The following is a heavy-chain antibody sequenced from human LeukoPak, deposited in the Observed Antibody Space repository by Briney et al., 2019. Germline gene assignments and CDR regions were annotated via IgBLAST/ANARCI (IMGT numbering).Heavy chain of an antibody. CDR2: INWNGGST. Sequence: GGSLRLSCAASGFTFDDYIMHWARQAPGKGLEWVSGINWNGGSTGYADSVKGRFTISRDNAKNSLYLQMNSLRAEDTAVYYCARDRMGSADFWSGYYTGTFDYWGQGTLVTVSS. CDR1: GFTFDDYI. J-gene: IGHJ4*02. D-gene: IGHD3-3*01. V-gene: IGHV3-20*04. CDR3: ARDRMGSADFWSGYYTGTFDY.